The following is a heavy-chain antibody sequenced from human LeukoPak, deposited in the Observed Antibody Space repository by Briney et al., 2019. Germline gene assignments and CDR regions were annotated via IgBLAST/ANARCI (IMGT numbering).Heavy chain of an antibody. J-gene: IGHJ4*02. D-gene: IGHD5-18*01. V-gene: IGHV3-23*01. CDR2: ISGSAHKI. CDR1: GLTFSDYA. Sequence: GSLRLSCVVSGLTFSDYAMSWVRQAPEKGLDWVSVISGSAHKIRYADSVKGRFTISRDNSENTVYLQMNNLRAEDTALYYCAGRPTGYSSGYVYWGQGALVTVSS. CDR3: AGRPTGYSSGYVY.